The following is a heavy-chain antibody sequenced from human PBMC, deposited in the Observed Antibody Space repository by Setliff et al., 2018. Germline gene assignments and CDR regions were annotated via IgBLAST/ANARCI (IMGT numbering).Heavy chain of an antibody. CDR3: AREFTRYYNFWSAHRYYMDV. V-gene: IGHV1-3*01. J-gene: IGHJ6*03. D-gene: IGHD3-3*01. Sequence: ASVKVSCKASGYTFTSYAMHWVRQAPGQRLEWMGWINAGNGNTKYSQKFQGRVTITRDTSASTAYMELSSMRSEDTAVYYCAREFTRYYNFWSAHRYYMDVWGKGTTVTVSS. CDR1: GYTFTSYA. CDR2: INAGNGNT.